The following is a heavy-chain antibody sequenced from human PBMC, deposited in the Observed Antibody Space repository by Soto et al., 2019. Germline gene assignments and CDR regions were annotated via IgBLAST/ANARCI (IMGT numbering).Heavy chain of an antibody. V-gene: IGHV4-34*01. CDR3: ARDKITGLFDY. Sequence: SETLSLTCAVYGGSFSGYYWTWIRQPPGTGLEWIGEITHSGSTNYNPSLKSRVTISVDTSKNQFSLKLTSVTAADTAVYYCARDKITGLFDYWGQGTLVTVS. D-gene: IGHD2-8*02. J-gene: IGHJ4*02. CDR2: ITHSGST. CDR1: GGSFSGYY.